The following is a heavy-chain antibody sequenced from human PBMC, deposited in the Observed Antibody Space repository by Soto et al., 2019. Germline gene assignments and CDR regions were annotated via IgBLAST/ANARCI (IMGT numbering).Heavy chain of an antibody. D-gene: IGHD2-2*01. V-gene: IGHV3-48*02. Sequence: EVQLVESGGGLVQPGGSLRLSCAASGFTFSSYSMNWVRQAPGKGLEWVSYISSSSSTIYYADSVKGRFTISRDNAKNSLYLQMNSLRDEDTAVYYCVRTLVPAAWWGPPSYGMDVWGQGTTVTVSS. J-gene: IGHJ6*02. CDR1: GFTFSSYS. CDR2: ISSSSSTI. CDR3: VRTLVPAAWWGPPSYGMDV.